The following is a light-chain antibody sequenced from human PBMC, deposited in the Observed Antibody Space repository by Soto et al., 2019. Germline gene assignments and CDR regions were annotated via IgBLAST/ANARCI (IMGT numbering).Light chain of an antibody. CDR3: MQALQTPLT. V-gene: IGKV2-28*01. J-gene: IGKJ5*01. CDR2: LGS. Sequence: DIVMTHSPLSLPVTPGEPASISCRSSQSLLHSNGYNYIDWYLQKPGQSPQLLIYLGSNRASGVPDRLSGSGSGTDFTLKISRVEAEDVGVYYCMQALQTPLTFGQGTRLEI. CDR1: QSLLHSNGYNY.